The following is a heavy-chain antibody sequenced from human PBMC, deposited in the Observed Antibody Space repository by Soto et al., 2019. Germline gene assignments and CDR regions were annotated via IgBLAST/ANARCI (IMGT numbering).Heavy chain of an antibody. CDR3: ARGATSTTYWGLFYN. D-gene: IGHD7-27*01. J-gene: IGHJ4*02. CDR2: LNPNGAFT. CDR1: GFTFSGYW. Sequence: GGSLRLSCAVSGFTFSGYWMHWVRQAPGKGPAWVSRLNPNGAFTTHADSVKGRFTISRDNAKNTVYLQMNSLRADDTAVYYCARGATSTTYWGLFYNWGQGTLVTVS. V-gene: IGHV3-74*01.